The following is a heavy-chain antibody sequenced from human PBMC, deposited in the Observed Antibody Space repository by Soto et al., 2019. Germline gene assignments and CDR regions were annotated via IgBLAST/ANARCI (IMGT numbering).Heavy chain of an antibody. CDR2: TYFRSKWYN. V-gene: IGHV6-1*01. Sequence: SQTLSLTCVISGDSVSSNTASWNWIRQSPSRGLEWLGRTYFRSKWYNDYAVSVKSRIIIHPDTSNTQFSLQLNSVTPEDTAVYFCAKGDNLGPKTGYAFDPWGQGIMVTVSS. CDR1: GDSVSSNTAS. CDR3: AKGDNLGPKTGYAFDP. J-gene: IGHJ5*02. D-gene: IGHD5-12*01.